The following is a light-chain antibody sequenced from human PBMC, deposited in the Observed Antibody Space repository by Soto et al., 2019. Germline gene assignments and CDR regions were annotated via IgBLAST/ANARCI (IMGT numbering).Light chain of an antibody. Sequence: QSALTQSPSASGSPGQSVTISCTGTSSDIGGYNSVSWYQQHPGKAPKVMIYDVTKRPSGVPDRFSGSKSGNTASLTVSALRAEDEADYYCSSYTDTKSLVFGTGTKVNVL. CDR2: DVT. CDR3: SSYTDTKSLV. CDR1: SSDIGGYNS. V-gene: IGLV2-8*01. J-gene: IGLJ1*01.